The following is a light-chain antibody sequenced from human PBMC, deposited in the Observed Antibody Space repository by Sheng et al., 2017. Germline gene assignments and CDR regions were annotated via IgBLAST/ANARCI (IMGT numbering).Light chain of an antibody. Sequence: EIVLTQSPATLSLSPGERATLSCRASQSVNSYLAWYQQKPGQAPRLLIFDASKRATGIPARFSGSGSGTDFTLTISSLEPEDSAVYYCQQRSNWPLTFGPGTKVDIK. CDR3: QQRSNWPLT. J-gene: IGKJ3*01. CDR2: DAS. V-gene: IGKV3-11*01. CDR1: QSVNSY.